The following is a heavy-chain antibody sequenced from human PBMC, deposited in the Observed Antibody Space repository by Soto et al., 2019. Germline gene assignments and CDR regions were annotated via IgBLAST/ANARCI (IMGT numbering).Heavy chain of an antibody. CDR3: TTSGGSTDY. V-gene: IGHV3-15*01. D-gene: IGHD2-15*01. CDR2: IKSKTDGRTT. J-gene: IGHJ4*02. CDR1: GFTFSNAW. Sequence: GGSLRLSCAASGFTFSNAWMSWVRQAPGKGLEWVGRIKSKTDGRTTDYAAPVKGRFTISRDDSKNTLYLQMNSLKTEDTAVYYCTTSGGSTDYWGQGTLVTVSS.